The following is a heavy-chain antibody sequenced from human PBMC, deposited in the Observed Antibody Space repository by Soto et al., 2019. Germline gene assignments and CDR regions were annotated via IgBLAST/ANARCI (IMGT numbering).Heavy chain of an antibody. D-gene: IGHD6-19*01. CDR3: AREAIAVLNWFDP. J-gene: IGHJ5*02. CDR1: GFTFSSYS. Sequence: EVQLVESGGGLVQPGGSLRLSCAASGFTFSSYSMNWVRQAPGKGLEWVSYISSSSSTIYYADSVKGRFTISRDNAKNSLYLQMNSLRDEATAVYYCAREAIAVLNWFDPWGQGTLVTVSS. CDR2: ISSSSSTI. V-gene: IGHV3-48*02.